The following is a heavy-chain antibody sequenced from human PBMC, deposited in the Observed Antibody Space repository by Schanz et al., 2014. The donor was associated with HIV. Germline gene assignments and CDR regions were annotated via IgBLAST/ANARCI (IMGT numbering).Heavy chain of an antibody. CDR2: MNPNSGYT. V-gene: IGHV1-8*01. CDR1: GYSFTSYD. D-gene: IGHD2-2*01. CDR3: ARMSPSSTSYGDAFDV. Sequence: QVQLVQSGAEAKKPGASVMFSCKASGYSFTSYDINWVRQATGLGLEWMGWMNPNSGYTGYAQKFQGRVTMTRHTPTSTAYMELSSLRSDDTAVYYCARMSPSSTSYGDAFDVWGQGTMITVSS. J-gene: IGHJ3*01.